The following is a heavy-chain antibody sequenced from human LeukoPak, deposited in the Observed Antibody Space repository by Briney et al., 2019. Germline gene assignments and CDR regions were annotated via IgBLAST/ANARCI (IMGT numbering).Heavy chain of an antibody. D-gene: IGHD1-1*01. CDR1: DGSFSGYY. CDR3: VRGLSNWEGFDR. J-gene: IGHJ5*02. CDR2: INPSGGT. V-gene: IGHV4-34*01. Sequence: SETLSLTCAVFDGSFSGYYWTWIRQPPGKGLEWIGEINPSGGTTYKPSLKSRVAMSADTSKNQFSLRLSSVTAADTAVYYCVRGLSNWEGFDRWGQGTLVTVYS.